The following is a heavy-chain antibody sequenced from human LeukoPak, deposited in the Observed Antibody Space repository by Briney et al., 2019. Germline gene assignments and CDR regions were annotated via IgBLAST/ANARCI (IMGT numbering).Heavy chain of an antibody. J-gene: IGHJ6*02. D-gene: IGHD3-3*01. CDR3: AKRSGSAYYYGMDV. CDR2: INSDGSST. V-gene: IGHV3-74*01. Sequence: GGSLRLSCAASGFTFSSYWMHWVRQAPGKGLVWVSRINSDGSSTSYADSVKGRFTISRDNAKNTLYLQMNSLRAEDTAVYYCAKRSGSAYYYGMDVWGQGTTVTVSS. CDR1: GFTFSSYW.